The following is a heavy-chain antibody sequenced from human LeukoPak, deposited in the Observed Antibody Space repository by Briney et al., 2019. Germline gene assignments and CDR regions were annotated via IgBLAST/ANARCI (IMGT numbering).Heavy chain of an antibody. D-gene: IGHD3-22*01. CDR2: IGGDGASS. V-gene: IGHV3-23*01. J-gene: IGHJ4*02. CDR1: GFTFSNYA. CDR3: AKVYDSSGYYPSFDY. Sequence: PGGSLRLSCAASGFTFSNYAMTWVRQTPGKGLEWVSAIGGDGASSDYADSVKGRFTISRDNSKNTLYLQMNSLRAEDTAVYYCAKVYDSSGYYPSFDYWGQGTLVTVSS.